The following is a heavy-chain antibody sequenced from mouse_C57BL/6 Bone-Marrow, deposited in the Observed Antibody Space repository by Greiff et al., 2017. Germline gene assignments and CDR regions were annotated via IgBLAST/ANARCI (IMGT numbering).Heavy chain of an antibody. CDR1: GYTFPSHW. Sequence: HVQLQQSGPELVRPGASVKISCKAPGYTFPSHWMQWVRQRPGQGLEWIGEIFPGSGCTYYNEKFKGKAKLTVDTSSSTSYMQLSSLTSEDSAVYCCARSKYGYPWFAYWCQGTLVTVSA. D-gene: IGHD2-2*01. J-gene: IGHJ3*01. CDR2: IFPGSGCT. V-gene: IGHV1-56*01. CDR3: ARSKYGYPWFAY.